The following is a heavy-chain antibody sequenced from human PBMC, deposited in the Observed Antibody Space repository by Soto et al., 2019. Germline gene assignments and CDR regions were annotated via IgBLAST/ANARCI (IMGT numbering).Heavy chain of an antibody. J-gene: IGHJ2*01. V-gene: IGHV3-23*01. Sequence: EVQLSESGGGLVQPGGSLRLSCAASGFTFNNYGMHWVRQAPGKGLEWVSGVSVAGGSTYYADSVKGRFTISRDNSKNTLHLQMNSLKAEDTAVYYCAKGYCSGGRCYWYFDLWGRGTLVTVSS. CDR1: GFTFNNYG. CDR3: AKGYCSGGRCYWYFDL. D-gene: IGHD2-15*01. CDR2: VSVAGGST.